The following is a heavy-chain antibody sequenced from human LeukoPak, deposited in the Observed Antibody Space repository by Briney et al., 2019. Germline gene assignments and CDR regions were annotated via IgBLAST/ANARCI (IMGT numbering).Heavy chain of an antibody. CDR3: ARDYRGYSYGYTDY. V-gene: IGHV3-30-3*01. D-gene: IGHD5-18*01. Sequence: GRSLRLSCAASGFTFRSYAMHWVRQAPGKGLEWVAVISYDGSNKYYADSVKGRFTISRDNSKNTLYLQMNSLRAEDTAVHYCARDYRGYSYGYTDYWGQGTLVTVSS. CDR1: GFTFRSYA. J-gene: IGHJ4*02. CDR2: ISYDGSNK.